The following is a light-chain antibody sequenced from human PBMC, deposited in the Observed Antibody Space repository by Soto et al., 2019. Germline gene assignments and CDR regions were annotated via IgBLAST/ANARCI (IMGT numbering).Light chain of an antibody. CDR2: DAS. CDR3: QQRSNWPLT. V-gene: IGKV3-11*01. J-gene: IGKJ4*01. CDR1: QSVSSY. Sequence: EIVLTQSPATVSLSPGERATLSCRASQSVSSYLAWYQQKPGQAPRLLIYDASNRATGIPARFSGSGSGTDLTLTISSLEPEDFAVYYCQQRSNWPLTFGGGTMVDIK.